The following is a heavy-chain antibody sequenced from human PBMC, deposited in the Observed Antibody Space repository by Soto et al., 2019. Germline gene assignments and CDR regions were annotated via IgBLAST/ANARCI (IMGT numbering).Heavy chain of an antibody. D-gene: IGHD4-17*01. Sequence: QVQLVQSGAEVKKPGASVKVSCKASGYTFTSYYMHWVRQAPGQGLEWMGIINPSGGSTSYAQKFQGRVTMTRDTSTNTVYMELSSLRSEDTAVYYCATAPYGDPIPVLNWFDPWGQGTLVTVSS. CDR2: INPSGGST. J-gene: IGHJ5*02. CDR3: ATAPYGDPIPVLNWFDP. CDR1: GYTFTSYY. V-gene: IGHV1-46*03.